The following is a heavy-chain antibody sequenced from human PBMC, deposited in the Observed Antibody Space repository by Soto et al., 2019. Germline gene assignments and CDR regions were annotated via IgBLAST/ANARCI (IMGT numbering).Heavy chain of an antibody. CDR2: ISYDGSNK. Sequence: QVQLVESGGGVVQPGRSLRLSCAASGFTFSSYGMHRVRHAPGKGLEWVAVISYDGSNKYYADSVKDRFTISRDNSKSTLYLQMNSLGAEDTAVYYCAKIGIASDIWGQGTMVTVSS. J-gene: IGHJ3*02. CDR3: AKIGIASDI. V-gene: IGHV3-30*18. CDR1: GFTFSSYG.